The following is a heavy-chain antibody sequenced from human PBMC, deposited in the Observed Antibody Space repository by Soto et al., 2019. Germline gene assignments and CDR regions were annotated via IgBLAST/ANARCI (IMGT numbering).Heavy chain of an antibody. V-gene: IGHV3-23*01. CDR1: GFTFSSYA. CDR3: AKDDCSSTSCPCSYYYGMDV. Sequence: GESLKISCAASGFTFSSYAMSWVRQAPGKGLEWVSAISGSGGSTYYADSVKGRFTISRDNSKNTLYLQMNSLRAEDTAIYYCAKDDCSSTSCPCSYYYGMDVWGQGTTVTVSS. J-gene: IGHJ6*02. CDR2: ISGSGGST. D-gene: IGHD2-2*01.